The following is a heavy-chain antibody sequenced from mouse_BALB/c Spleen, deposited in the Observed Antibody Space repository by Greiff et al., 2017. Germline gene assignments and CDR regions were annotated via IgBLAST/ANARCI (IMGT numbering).Heavy chain of an antibody. CDR2: ISSGGSYT. CDR3: ARRPSYYGNPVYFDY. CDR1: GFTFSSYA. J-gene: IGHJ2*01. D-gene: IGHD2-10*01. Sequence: EVMLVESGGGLVKPGGSLKLSCAASGFTFSSYAMSWVRQSPEKRLEWVAEISSGGSYTYYPDTVTGRFTISRDNAKNTLYLEMSSLRSEDTAMYYCARRPSYYGNPVYFDYWGQGTTLTVSS. V-gene: IGHV5-9-4*01.